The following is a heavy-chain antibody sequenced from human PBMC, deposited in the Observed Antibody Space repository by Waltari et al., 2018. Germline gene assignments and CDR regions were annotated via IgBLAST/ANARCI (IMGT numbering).Heavy chain of an antibody. CDR1: AYSVSSGYY. CDR3: ARLYDRYYFDY. D-gene: IGHD3-10*02. CDR2: IYHSGST. J-gene: IGHJ4*02. V-gene: IGHV4-38-2*01. Sequence: QVQLQASGPGLVKPSGTLSLTCAVSAYSVSSGYYWGWSRQPPGKGLEWIGSIYHSGSTYYNPSLKSRVTISVDTSKNQFSLKLSSVTAADTAVYYCARLYDRYYFDYWGQGTLVTVSS.